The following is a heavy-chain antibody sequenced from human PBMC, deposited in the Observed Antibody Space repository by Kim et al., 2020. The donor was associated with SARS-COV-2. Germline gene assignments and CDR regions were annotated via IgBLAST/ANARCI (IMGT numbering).Heavy chain of an antibody. CDR3: ARDHLGYCSSTSCYSPMDV. CDR1: GYTFTSYG. CDR2: ISAYNGNT. J-gene: IGHJ6*03. Sequence: ASVKVSCKASGYTFTSYGISWVRQAPGQGLEWMGWISAYNGNTNYAQKLQGRVTMTTDTSTSTAYMELRSLRSDDTAVYYCARDHLGYCSSTSCYSPMDVWGKGTTVTVSS. D-gene: IGHD2-2*02. V-gene: IGHV1-18*01.